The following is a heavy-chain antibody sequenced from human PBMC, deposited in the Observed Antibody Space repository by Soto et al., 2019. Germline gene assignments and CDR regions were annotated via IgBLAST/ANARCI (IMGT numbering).Heavy chain of an antibody. CDR1: GGSISSGGYS. J-gene: IGHJ4*02. V-gene: IGHV4-30-2*01. Sequence: SETLSLTCAVSGGSISSGGYSWSWIRQPPGKGLEWIGYIYHSGSTYYNPSLKSRVTMSRDDVKNTLFLQMNSLRVEDTAVYYCARDIDYCGQGTLVTVSS. CDR3: ARDIDY. CDR2: IYHSGST.